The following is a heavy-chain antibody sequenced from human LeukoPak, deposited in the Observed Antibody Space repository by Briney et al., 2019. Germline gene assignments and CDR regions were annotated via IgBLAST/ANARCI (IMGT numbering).Heavy chain of an antibody. CDR1: GYNFDRYG. CDR2: ISTYNGNT. V-gene: IGHV1-18*04. D-gene: IGHD2-2*01. CDR3: ARDLEHCRNIICSNSAY. J-gene: IGHJ4*02. Sequence: GASVKVSCKGSGYNFDRYGVNWVRQAPAQGLEWVGWISTYNGNTFYAQKFEGRVSMTTDTSTNTVYMDLRSLRSDDTAVYYCARDLEHCRNIICSNSAYWGQGTLVTVSS.